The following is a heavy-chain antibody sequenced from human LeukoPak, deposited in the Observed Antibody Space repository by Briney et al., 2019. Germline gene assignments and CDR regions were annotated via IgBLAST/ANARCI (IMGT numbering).Heavy chain of an antibody. D-gene: IGHD3-9*01. Sequence: PSKTLSLTCAVYGGSFSGYYWSWIRQPPGKGLEWIGEINHSGSTNYNPSLKSRVTISVDTSKNQFSLKLSSVTAADTAVYYCARSKYDILTGHDAFDIWGQGTMVTVSS. V-gene: IGHV4-34*01. J-gene: IGHJ3*02. CDR1: GGSFSGYY. CDR3: ARSKYDILTGHDAFDI. CDR2: INHSGST.